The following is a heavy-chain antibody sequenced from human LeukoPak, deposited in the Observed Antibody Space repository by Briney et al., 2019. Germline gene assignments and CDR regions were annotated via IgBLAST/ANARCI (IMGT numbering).Heavy chain of an antibody. CDR2: IYPGDSDT. Sequence: GESLKISCKGSGYSFTSYWIGWVRQMPGKGLEWMGIIYPGDSDTRYSPSFQGQVTISADKSISTAYLQWSSLKASDTAMYYCARQQVEMATINWFDPWGQGTLVTVSS. CDR3: ARQQVEMATINWFDP. CDR1: GYSFTSYW. D-gene: IGHD5-24*01. V-gene: IGHV5-51*01. J-gene: IGHJ5*02.